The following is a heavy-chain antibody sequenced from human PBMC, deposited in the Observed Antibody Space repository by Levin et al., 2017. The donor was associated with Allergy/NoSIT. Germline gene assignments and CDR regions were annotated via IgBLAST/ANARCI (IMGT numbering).Heavy chain of an antibody. CDR2: ISYDGSNK. Sequence: GGSLRLSCAASGFTFSSYAMHWVRQAPGKGLEWVAVISYDGSNKYYADSVKGRFTISRDNSKNTLYLQMNSLRAEDTAVYYCAIPRVRYYYGSGSHPGYGEYFQHWGQGTLVTVSS. J-gene: IGHJ1*01. CDR3: AIPRVRYYYGSGSHPGYGEYFQH. V-gene: IGHV3-30-3*01. CDR1: GFTFSSYA. D-gene: IGHD3-10*01.